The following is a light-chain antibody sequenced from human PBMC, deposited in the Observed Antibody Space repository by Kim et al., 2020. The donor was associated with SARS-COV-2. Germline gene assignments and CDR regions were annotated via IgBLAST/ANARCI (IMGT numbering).Light chain of an antibody. CDR2: TYT. Sequence: RGSVSCTGSSSNMGAGYDVHWYQQLPGTAPKRLIYTYTKRASGVSDRFSGSKSGTSASLVITGLQAEDESDYYCQSYDTSLSAWVFGGGTKLTVL. CDR1: SSNMGAGYD. J-gene: IGLJ3*02. CDR3: QSYDTSLSAWV. V-gene: IGLV1-40*01.